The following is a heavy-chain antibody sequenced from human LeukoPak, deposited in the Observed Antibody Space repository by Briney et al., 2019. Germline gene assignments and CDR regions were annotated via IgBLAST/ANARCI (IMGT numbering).Heavy chain of an antibody. Sequence: ASVKVSSKASGYTFTGYYMHWVRQAPRQGLEWMGWINPNSGGTNYAQKFQGRVTMTRDTSISTAHMELSRLRSDDTAVYYCARAGNVGGSGLGAQCWFDPWGQGTLVTVSS. J-gene: IGHJ5*02. D-gene: IGHD2-15*01. CDR3: ARAGNVGGSGLGAQCWFDP. CDR2: INPNSGGT. V-gene: IGHV1-2*02. CDR1: GYTFTGYY.